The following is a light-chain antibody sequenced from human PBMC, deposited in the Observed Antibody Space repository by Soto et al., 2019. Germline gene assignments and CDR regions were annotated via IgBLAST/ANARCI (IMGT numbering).Light chain of an antibody. CDR1: SSNIWAIYD. V-gene: IGLV1-40*01. Sequence: QSFLTQPPSVSGAPVQRVTISCIGSSSNIWAIYDFQWYQQLPGTAPKLLIYGNNNRPSGVPDRFSGSRSGTSASLAITGLQAEDEADYYCQSHDISPGDNYVFGTGTKVT. CDR3: QSHDISPGDNYV. J-gene: IGLJ1*01. CDR2: GNN.